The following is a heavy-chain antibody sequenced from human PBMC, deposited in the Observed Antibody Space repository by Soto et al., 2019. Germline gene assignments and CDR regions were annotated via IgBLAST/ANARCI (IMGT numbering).Heavy chain of an antibody. CDR2: ISVTGRVT. CDR1: GFTFSSYA. Sequence: EVQLLESGGGLVQPGESLKISCAVSGFTFSSYAMSWVRQAPGKGLEWVSGISVTGRVTNYAESVKGRFTISRDNPKNTLSLEMKSLRAEDTAVYYCAKDVHYDIVTGIEYFDHWGQGTLVTVSS. D-gene: IGHD3-9*01. CDR3: AKDVHYDIVTGIEYFDH. J-gene: IGHJ1*01. V-gene: IGHV3-23*01.